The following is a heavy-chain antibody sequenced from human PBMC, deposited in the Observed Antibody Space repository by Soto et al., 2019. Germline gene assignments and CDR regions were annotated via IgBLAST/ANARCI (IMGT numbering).Heavy chain of an antibody. D-gene: IGHD4-17*01. CDR1: GGSISSSSYY. CDR3: ARLTGKKVTTGWFDP. Sequence: SETLSLTCTVSGGSISSSSYYWGWIRQPPGKGLEWIGSIYYSGSTYYNPSLKSRVTISVDTSKNQFSLKLSSVTAADTAVYYCARLTGKKVTTGWFDPWGQGTLVTVSS. J-gene: IGHJ5*02. CDR2: IYYSGST. V-gene: IGHV4-39*01.